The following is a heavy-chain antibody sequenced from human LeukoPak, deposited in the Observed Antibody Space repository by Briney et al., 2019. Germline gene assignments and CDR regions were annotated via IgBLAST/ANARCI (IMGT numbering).Heavy chain of an antibody. V-gene: IGHV1-24*01. Sequence: GASVKVSCKVSGYTLTELSMHWVRQAPGKGLEWMGGFDPEDGETIYAQKFQGRVTMTEDTSTDTAYMELSSLRSEDTAVYYCATAPPHGRFLEWLLFDYWGQGTLVTVSS. D-gene: IGHD3-3*01. CDR3: ATAPPHGRFLEWLLFDY. J-gene: IGHJ4*02. CDR1: GYTLTELS. CDR2: FDPEDGET.